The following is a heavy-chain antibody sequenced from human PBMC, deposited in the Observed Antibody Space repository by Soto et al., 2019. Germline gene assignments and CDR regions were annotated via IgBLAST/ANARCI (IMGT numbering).Heavy chain of an antibody. D-gene: IGHD3-9*01. J-gene: IGHJ5*02. V-gene: IGHV1-18*01. CDR2: ISAYNGNT. Sequence: ASVKVSCKASGYTFTSYGISWVRQAPGQGLEWMGWISAYNGNTNYAQKLQGRVTMTTDTSTSTAYMELRSLRSDDTAVYYCARELRYFDRLNWFDPWGQGTLVTVSS. CDR1: GYTFTSYG. CDR3: ARELRYFDRLNWFDP.